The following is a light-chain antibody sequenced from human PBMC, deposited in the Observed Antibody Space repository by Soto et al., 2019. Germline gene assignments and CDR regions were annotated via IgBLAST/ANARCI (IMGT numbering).Light chain of an antibody. Sequence: QSVLTQPASVSGSPGQSITVSRTGTSSDVGGYNSVSWYQQHPGKPPKLIIYEVGNRPSGVSDRFSGSKSGNTASLTISGLQAEDEADYYCSSYTSTSSYVFATGTKVTVL. CDR2: EVG. J-gene: IGLJ1*01. CDR3: SSYTSTSSYV. CDR1: SSDVGGYNS. V-gene: IGLV2-14*03.